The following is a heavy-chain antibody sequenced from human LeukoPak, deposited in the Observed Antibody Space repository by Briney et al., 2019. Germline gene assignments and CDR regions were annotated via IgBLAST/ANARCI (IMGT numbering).Heavy chain of an antibody. CDR3: ARVPLHDDSGHYYPH. J-gene: IGHJ1*01. V-gene: IGHV1-3*01. Sequence: ASVKVSCKTSGYTFTSYSMHWVRQAPGQSLEWMGWTNGGNGNTKYSEKFQGRVTIIRDTSASTAYMELSSLRSEDTAVYYCARVPLHDDSGHYYPHWGQGTLVTVSS. CDR1: GYTFTSYS. CDR2: TNGGNGNT. D-gene: IGHD3-22*01.